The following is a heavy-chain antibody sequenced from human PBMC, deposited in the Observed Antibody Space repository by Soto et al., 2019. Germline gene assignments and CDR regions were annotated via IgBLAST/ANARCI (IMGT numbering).Heavy chain of an antibody. CDR2: ISDDGNKE. V-gene: IGHV3-30*18. Sequence: GGSLRLSCAASGFTFRTYAIHWVRQAPGKGLEWVAVISDDGNKEYYADSVKGRFTISRDNSKNTLYLQMNSLRAEDTAVYYCAKASGIYYTPSDYWGQGTLVTVSS. CDR1: GFTFRTYA. J-gene: IGHJ4*02. D-gene: IGHD1-26*01. CDR3: AKASGIYYTPSDY.